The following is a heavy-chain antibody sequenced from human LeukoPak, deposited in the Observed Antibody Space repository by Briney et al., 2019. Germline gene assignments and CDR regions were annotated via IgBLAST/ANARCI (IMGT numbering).Heavy chain of an antibody. CDR2: INSDGSST. CDR3: ARGDYYGSGSYPY. J-gene: IGHJ4*02. V-gene: IGHV3-74*01. CDR1: GFTFSSYW. Sequence: PGGSLRLSCAASGFTFSSYWMHWVRQAPGKGLGWVSRINSDGSSTSHADSVKGRFTISRDNAQNTLYLQMDSLRAEDTAVYYCARGDYYGSGSYPYWGQRTLVTVSS. D-gene: IGHD3-10*01.